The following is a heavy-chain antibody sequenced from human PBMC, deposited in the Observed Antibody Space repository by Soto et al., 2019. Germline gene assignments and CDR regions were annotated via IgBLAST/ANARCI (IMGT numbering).Heavy chain of an antibody. CDR3: ARDVYDSSGYGGYFQH. D-gene: IGHD3-22*01. CDR2: IYYSGST. J-gene: IGHJ1*01. V-gene: IGHV4-59*01. CDR1: GGSISSYY. Sequence: QVQLQESGPGLVKPSETLSLTCTVSGGSISSYYWSWIRQPPGKGLEWIGYIYYSGSTNYNPSLKSRVTISVDTSKNQFSLKLSSVTAADTAVYYCARDVYDSSGYGGYFQHWGQGTLVTVSS.